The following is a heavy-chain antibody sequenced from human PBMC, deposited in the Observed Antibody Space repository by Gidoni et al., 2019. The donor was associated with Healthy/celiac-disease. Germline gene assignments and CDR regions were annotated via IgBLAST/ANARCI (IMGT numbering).Heavy chain of an antibody. CDR1: GFTVSSNY. J-gene: IGHJ3*02. V-gene: IGHV3-53*01. CDR2: IYSGGST. D-gene: IGHD3-3*01. CDR3: ASAALDFWSGYSNFDI. Sequence: EVQLVESGGGLIQPGGSLRLSCAASGFTVSSNYMSWVRQAPGKGLEWVSVIYSGGSTYYADSVKGRFTISRDNSKNTLYLQMNSLRAEDTAVYYCASAALDFWSGYSNFDIWGQGTMVTVSS.